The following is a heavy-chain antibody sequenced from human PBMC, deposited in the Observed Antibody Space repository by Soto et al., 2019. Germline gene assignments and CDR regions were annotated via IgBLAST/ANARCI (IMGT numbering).Heavy chain of an antibody. CDR3: ARGAEFLSFGELIRYYYYYMDV. D-gene: IGHD3-10*01. Sequence: QVQLQESGPGLVKPSETLSLTCTVSGGSISSYYWSWIRQPPGKGLEWIGYIYYSGSTNYNPSLKSRITISVDTSKNQFSLKLSSVTAADTAVYYCARGAEFLSFGELIRYYYYYMDVWGKGTTVTVSS. V-gene: IGHV4-59*08. J-gene: IGHJ6*03. CDR1: GGSISSYY. CDR2: IYYSGST.